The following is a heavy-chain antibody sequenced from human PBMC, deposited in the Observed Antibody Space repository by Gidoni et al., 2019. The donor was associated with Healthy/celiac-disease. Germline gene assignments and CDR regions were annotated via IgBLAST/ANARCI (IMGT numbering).Heavy chain of an antibody. CDR2: IIPIFGTA. V-gene: IGHV1-69*01. CDR1: GGTFSSYA. D-gene: IGHD3-9*01. CDR3: ARGDPEVHDILTGYSFDY. J-gene: IGHJ4*02. Sequence: QVQLVQSGAEVKKPGSSVKVSCKASGGTFSSYAISWVRQAPGQGLEWMGGIIPIFGTANYAQKFQGRVTITADESTSTAYMELSSLRSEDTAVYYCARGDPEVHDILTGYSFDYWGQGTLVTVSS.